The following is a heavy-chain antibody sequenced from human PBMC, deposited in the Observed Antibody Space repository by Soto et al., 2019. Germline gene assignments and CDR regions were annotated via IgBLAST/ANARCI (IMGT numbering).Heavy chain of an antibody. Sequence: QVQLVESGGGVVQPGRSLRLSCAASGFTLNNYGMHWVRQAPGKGLEWVAVIFFDGITTHYADSVMGRFTISRDSSKNTLYLEMNGLTVEDTAVYYCTRELIAVRPVYNGMAVWGQGTTFTVSS. CDR2: IFFDGITT. J-gene: IGHJ6*02. CDR1: GFTLNNYG. D-gene: IGHD6-6*01. CDR3: TRELIAVRPVYNGMAV. V-gene: IGHV3-33*01.